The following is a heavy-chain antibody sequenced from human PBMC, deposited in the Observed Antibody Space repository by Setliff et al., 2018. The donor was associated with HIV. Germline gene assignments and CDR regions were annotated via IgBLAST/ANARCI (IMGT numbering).Heavy chain of an antibody. J-gene: IGHJ3*01. Sequence: PSETLSLTCVVSGRAFNDYFWNWIRQSPGKGLKWVGEISPSETTNYNPSLKSRVTISMDSSNNRFSLKLKSVTAADTAVYYCARAPKYINTYAFDVWGQGTMVTVSS. CDR3: ARAPKYINTYAFDV. CDR1: GRAFNDYF. V-gene: IGHV4-34*01. D-gene: IGHD6-6*01. CDR2: ISPSETT.